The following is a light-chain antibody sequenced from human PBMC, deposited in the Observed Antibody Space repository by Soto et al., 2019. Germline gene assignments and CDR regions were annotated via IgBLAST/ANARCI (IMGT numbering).Light chain of an antibody. V-gene: IGKV3-20*01. Sequence: ETVLTQSPGSLSLSPGERATLSCRASQSVSSSYLAWYQQKPGQAPRLLIYGASSRATGIPDRFSGSRSGTDFTFTISRLEPVALAVYYCQQYDSSPLTFGGGTKVESK. J-gene: IGKJ4*01. CDR1: QSVSSSY. CDR2: GAS. CDR3: QQYDSSPLT.